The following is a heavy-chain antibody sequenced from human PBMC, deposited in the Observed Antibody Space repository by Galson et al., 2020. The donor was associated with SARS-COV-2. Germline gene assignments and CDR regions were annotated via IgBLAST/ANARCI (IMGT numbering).Heavy chain of an antibody. CDR1: GFTFSSYS. D-gene: IGHD5-12*01. V-gene: IGHV3-21*01. CDR3: ARALPGGDGYNSRTRLGGFCFGY. Sequence: GGSLRLSCVASGFTFSSYSMNWVRQAPGKGLEWVSSISSSSSYIYYADSVKGRFTISRDNAKNSLYLQMNSLRAEDTAVYYCARALPGGDGYNSRTRLGGFCFGYWGQGTLVTVSS. CDR2: ISSSSSYI. J-gene: IGHJ4*02.